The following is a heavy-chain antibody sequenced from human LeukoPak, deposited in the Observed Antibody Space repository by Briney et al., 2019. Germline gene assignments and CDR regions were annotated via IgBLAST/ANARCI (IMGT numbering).Heavy chain of an antibody. V-gene: IGHV5-51*01. CDR3: ARLNGGANLLGDSLDI. D-gene: IGHD4/OR15-4a*01. CDR1: GYSFPIYW. CDR2: IYPGDSNV. Sequence: GESLKISCKGSGYSFPIYWIAWVRQMPGKGLEWMGIIYPGDSNVRYSQSFQGQVTISADKSVTTAYLQWSSLKASDTAMYFCARLNGGANLLGDSLDIWGQGTMVTVSS. J-gene: IGHJ3*02.